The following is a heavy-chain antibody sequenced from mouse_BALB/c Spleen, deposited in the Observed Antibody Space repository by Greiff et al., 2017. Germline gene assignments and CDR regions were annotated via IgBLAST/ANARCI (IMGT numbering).Heavy chain of an antibody. CDR3: ARDDGYDAMDY. CDR2: ISYSGST. J-gene: IGHJ4*01. Sequence: DVKLQESGPGLVKPSQSLSLTCTVTGYSITSDYAWNWIRQFPGNKLEWMGYISYSGSTSYNPSLKSRISITRDTSKNQFFLQLNSVTTEDTATYYCARDDGYDAMDYWGQGTSVTVSS. CDR1: GYSITSDYA. D-gene: IGHD1-2*01. V-gene: IGHV3-2*02.